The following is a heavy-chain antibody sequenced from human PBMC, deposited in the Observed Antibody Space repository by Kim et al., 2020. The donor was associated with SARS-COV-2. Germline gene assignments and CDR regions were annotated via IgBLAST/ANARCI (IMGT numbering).Heavy chain of an antibody. Sequence: APGRGRFTISKDESKNTLYLQMNSMKIEDTAVYYCTTQDDYYSTDYFDYWGQGTLVTVSS. CDR3: TTQDDYYSTDYFDY. V-gene: IGHV3-15*01. D-gene: IGHD1-26*01. J-gene: IGHJ4*02.